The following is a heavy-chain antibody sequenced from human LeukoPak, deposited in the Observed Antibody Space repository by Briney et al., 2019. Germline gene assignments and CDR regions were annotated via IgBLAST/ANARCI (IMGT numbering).Heavy chain of an antibody. J-gene: IGHJ5*02. CDR1: GFTFSSYW. CDR2: IKQEGSEK. Sequence: GGSLRLSCAASGFTFSSYWMSWVRQAPGKGLEWVANIKQEGSEKYYVDSVKGRFTISRDNAKNSLYLQMNSLRAEDTAVYYCARDRGSYELPWWFDPWGQGTLVTVSS. CDR3: ARDRGSYELPWWFDP. D-gene: IGHD1-26*01. V-gene: IGHV3-7*01.